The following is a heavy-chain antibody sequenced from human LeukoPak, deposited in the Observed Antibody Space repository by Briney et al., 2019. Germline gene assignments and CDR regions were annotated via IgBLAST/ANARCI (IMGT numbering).Heavy chain of an antibody. Sequence: GGSLRLSCAASGFTFSSYSMNWVRQAPGKGLEWVSSISSSSSYIYYADSVKGRFTISRDNAKNSLYLQMNSLRAEDTAVYYCARAKSVITYFDYWAREPWSPSPQ. J-gene: IGHJ4*02. CDR3: ARAKSVITYFDY. V-gene: IGHV3-21*01. CDR1: GFTFSSYS. D-gene: IGHD3-22*01. CDR2: ISSSSSYI.